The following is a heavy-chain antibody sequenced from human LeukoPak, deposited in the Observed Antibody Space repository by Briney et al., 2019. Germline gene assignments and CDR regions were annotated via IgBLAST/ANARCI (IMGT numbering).Heavy chain of an antibody. CDR2: INSDGSST. CDR3: ARDDASSSFTY. V-gene: IGHV3-74*01. D-gene: IGHD3-16*01. CDR1: GFSFSSYW. Sequence: GGSLRLSCAASGFSFSSYWMHWVRQTPGKGLVWVSRINSDGSSTTYADSVKGRFTISRDNAQNSLYLQMNSLRVEDTAVYYCARDDASSSFTYWGQGALVTVSS. J-gene: IGHJ4*02.